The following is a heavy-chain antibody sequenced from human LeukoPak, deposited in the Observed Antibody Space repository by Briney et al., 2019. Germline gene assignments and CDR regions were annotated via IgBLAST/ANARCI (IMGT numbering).Heavy chain of an antibody. CDR2: IYYSGST. CDR1: GGSISSGGYY. CDR3: ARGGSNYVDY. J-gene: IGHJ4*02. D-gene: IGHD3-16*01. V-gene: IGHV4-31*03. Sequence: SSETLSLTCTVSGGSISSGGYYWSWIRQHPGKGLEWIEYIYYSGSTYYNPSLKSRVTISVDTSKNQFSLKLSSVTAADTAVYYCARGGSNYVDYWGQGTLVTVSS.